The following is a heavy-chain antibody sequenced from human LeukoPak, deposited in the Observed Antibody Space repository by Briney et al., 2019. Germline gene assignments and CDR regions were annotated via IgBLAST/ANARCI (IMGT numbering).Heavy chain of an antibody. CDR3: AGEGGMVRGNGGFDI. CDR2: ISSDGGTT. J-gene: IGHJ3*02. Sequence: QTGGSLRLSCAASGFPFRSYAMHWVRQAPGKGLEYVSTISSDGGTTYYLNSVKGRFTISRDNSKNTLYLRMGSLTAEDMAVYYCAGEGGMVRGNGGFDIWGQGTMVTVSS. V-gene: IGHV3-64*01. D-gene: IGHD3-10*01. CDR1: GFPFRSYA.